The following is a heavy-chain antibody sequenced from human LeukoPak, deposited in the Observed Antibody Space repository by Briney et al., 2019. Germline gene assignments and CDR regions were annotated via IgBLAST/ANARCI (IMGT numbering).Heavy chain of an antibody. CDR2: INAGNGNT. CDR1: GYIFTDYA. Sequence: ASVKVSCKASGYIFTDYAINWVRQAPGERLEWMGWINAGNGNTKYSQKFQGRVTMTEDTSTDTAYMELSSLRSEDTAVYYCARASYSSGWRFDYWGQGTLVTVSS. J-gene: IGHJ4*02. CDR3: ARASYSSGWRFDY. D-gene: IGHD6-19*01. V-gene: IGHV1-3*01.